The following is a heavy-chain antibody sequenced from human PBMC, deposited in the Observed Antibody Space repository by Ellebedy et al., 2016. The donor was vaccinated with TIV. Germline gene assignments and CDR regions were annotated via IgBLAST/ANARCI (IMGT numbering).Heavy chain of an antibody. Sequence: GGSLRLSXAASGFTFSSYWMHWVRQAPGKGLVWVSRINSDGSSTSYADSVKGRFTISRDNSKNTLYLQMNSLRAEDTAVYYCARIGQESLNPYYYYMDVWGKGTTVTVSS. D-gene: IGHD3-10*01. V-gene: IGHV3-74*01. J-gene: IGHJ6*03. CDR2: INSDGSST. CDR3: ARIGQESLNPYYYYMDV. CDR1: GFTFSSYW.